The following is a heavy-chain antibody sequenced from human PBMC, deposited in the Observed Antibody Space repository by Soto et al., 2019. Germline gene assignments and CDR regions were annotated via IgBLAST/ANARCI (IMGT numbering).Heavy chain of an antibody. CDR3: ARASGRGYSGYDPLNWFDP. D-gene: IGHD5-12*01. J-gene: IGHJ5*02. CDR1: GGTFSSYA. CDR2: IIHIFGTA. Sequence: SGKVCFKASGGTFSSYAISLVRQAPGQGLEWMGGIIHIFGTANYAQKFQGRVTITADESTSTAYMELSSLRSEDTAVYYCARASGRGYSGYDPLNWFDPWGQGTLVTVSS. V-gene: IGHV1-69*13.